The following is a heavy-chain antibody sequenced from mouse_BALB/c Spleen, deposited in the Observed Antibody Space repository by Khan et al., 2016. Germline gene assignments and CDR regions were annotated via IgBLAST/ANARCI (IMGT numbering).Heavy chain of an antibody. CDR1: GYTFTNYW. Sequence: DLVKPGASVKLSCKASGYTFTNYWINWIKQRPGQGLEWIGRIAPGSGSTYYNEMFKGKATLTVDISSSTAYIKLSSLSSEDSASYFCAREATVPLLDSWAQGTSVTVSS. CDR3: AREATVPLLDS. J-gene: IGHJ4*01. V-gene: IGHV1S41*01. D-gene: IGHD1-1*01. CDR2: IAPGSGST.